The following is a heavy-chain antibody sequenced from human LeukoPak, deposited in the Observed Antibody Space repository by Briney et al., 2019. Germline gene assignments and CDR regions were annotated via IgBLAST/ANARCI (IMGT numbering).Heavy chain of an antibody. CDR1: GYTFTSYA. Sequence: ASVNVSCKASGYTFTSYAMHWVRQAPGQRLEWMGWINAGNNNAKYSQKFQGRVTITRDTSASTAYMELSSLRSEDTAVYYCARGSLASSGWYVLGYWGQGTLVTVSS. V-gene: IGHV1-3*01. CDR2: INAGNNNA. D-gene: IGHD6-19*01. CDR3: ARGSLASSGWYVLGY. J-gene: IGHJ4*02.